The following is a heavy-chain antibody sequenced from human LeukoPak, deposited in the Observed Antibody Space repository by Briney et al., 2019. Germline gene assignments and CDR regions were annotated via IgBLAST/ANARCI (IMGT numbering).Heavy chain of an antibody. Sequence: GGSLRLSCTVSGFTLSSNSMSWVRQAPGKGLEGVSFIYSDNTHYSASVKGRFTISRDTSKNTLYLQMISLRAEDTALYYCARDPSNSGNYYVLDYWGQGTLVTVSS. J-gene: IGHJ4*02. V-gene: IGHV3-66*03. D-gene: IGHD1-26*01. CDR3: ARDPSNSGNYYVLDY. CDR2: IYSDNT. CDR1: GFTLSSNS.